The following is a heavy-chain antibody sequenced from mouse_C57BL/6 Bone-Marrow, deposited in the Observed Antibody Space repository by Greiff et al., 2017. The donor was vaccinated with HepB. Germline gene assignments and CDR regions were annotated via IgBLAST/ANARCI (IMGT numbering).Heavy chain of an antibody. V-gene: IGHV1-55*01. CDR2: IYPGSGNT. CDR3: ARRDTTVVDD. Sequence: VQLQQPGAELVKPGASVKMSCKASGYTFTSYWITWVKQRPGQGLEWIGDIYPGSGNTNYNEKFKSKATLTVDTSSSTAYMQLSSLTSEDSAVYYCARRDTTVVDDWGQGTTLTVSS. D-gene: IGHD1-1*01. J-gene: IGHJ2*01. CDR1: GYTFTSYW.